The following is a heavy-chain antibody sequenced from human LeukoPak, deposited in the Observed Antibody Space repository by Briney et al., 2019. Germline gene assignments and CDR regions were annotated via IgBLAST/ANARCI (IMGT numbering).Heavy chain of an antibody. CDR1: GFTFSSYA. CDR2: ISSNGGST. CDR3: VKGNTITILGVLTPVKNF. Sequence: GGSLRLSCSASGFTFSSYAMHWVRQAPGKGLEYVSAISSNGGSTYYAGSVKGRFTISRDNSKNTLYLQMSSLRAEDTAVYYCVKGNTITILGVLTPVKNFWGQGTLVTVSS. V-gene: IGHV3-64D*09. D-gene: IGHD3-3*01. J-gene: IGHJ4*02.